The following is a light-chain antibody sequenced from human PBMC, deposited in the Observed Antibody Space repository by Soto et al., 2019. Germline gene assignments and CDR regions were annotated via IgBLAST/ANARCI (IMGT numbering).Light chain of an antibody. V-gene: IGKV3-11*01. J-gene: IGKJ4*01. CDR3: QQRSNWPPKLT. CDR1: QSVSSY. Sequence: EIVLTQSPATLSLSPGERATLSCRASQSVSSYLAWYQQKPGQAPRLLIYDASNRATGIPARFSGSGSGTDFTLTISSLEPEDFAVYYCQQRSNWPPKLTFGGGTKVDIK. CDR2: DAS.